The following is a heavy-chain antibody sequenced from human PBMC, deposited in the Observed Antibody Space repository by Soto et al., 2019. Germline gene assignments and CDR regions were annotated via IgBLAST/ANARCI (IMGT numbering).Heavy chain of an antibody. CDR1: GYSFTSYW. J-gene: IGHJ5*02. CDR2: IYPGDSDT. V-gene: IGHV5-51*01. D-gene: IGHD3-22*01. Sequence: PGESLKISCKGSGYSFTSYWIGWVRQMPGKGLEWMGIIYPGDSDTRYSPSFQGQVTISADKSISTAYLQWSSLKASDTAMYYCARATSYYDSPPRPPSLTNWFDPWGQGTLVTVSS. CDR3: ARATSYYDSPPRPPSLTNWFDP.